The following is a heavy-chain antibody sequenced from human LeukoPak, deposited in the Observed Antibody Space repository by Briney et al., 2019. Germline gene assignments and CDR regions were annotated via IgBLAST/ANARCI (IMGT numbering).Heavy chain of an antibody. CDR3: ARDIAARPLYYFDY. V-gene: IGHV3-64*01. Sequence: PGGSLRLSCAASGFTFSSYAMHWVRQAPGKGLEYVSAISSNGGSTYYANSVKGRFTISRDNSKNTLYLQMGSLRAEDMAVYYCARDIAARPLYYFDYWGQGTLVTVSS. D-gene: IGHD6-6*01. CDR1: GFTFSSYA. CDR2: ISSNGGST. J-gene: IGHJ4*02.